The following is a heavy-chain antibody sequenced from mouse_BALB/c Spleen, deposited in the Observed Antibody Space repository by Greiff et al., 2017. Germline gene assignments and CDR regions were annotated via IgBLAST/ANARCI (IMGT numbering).Heavy chain of an antibody. Sequence: VQLQQSGPELVKPGASLKISCKASGYSFTGYYMHWVRQSPENSLEWIGEINPSTGGTSYNQKFNGKATLTVDKSSSTAYMQLKSLTSEESAVYYCTSLWYVRYWYFDVWGAGTTVTVSS. CDR2: INPSTGGT. CDR3: TSLWYVRYWYFDV. V-gene: IGHV1-42*01. J-gene: IGHJ1*01. D-gene: IGHD1-1*02. CDR1: GYSFTGYY.